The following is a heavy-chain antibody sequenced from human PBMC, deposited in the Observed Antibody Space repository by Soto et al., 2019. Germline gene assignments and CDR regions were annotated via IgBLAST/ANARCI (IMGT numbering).Heavy chain of an antibody. V-gene: IGHV3-64D*06. CDR2: IISNGGST. CDR3: VKGSTYCNGHFDY. CDR1: GFTFSDFA. D-gene: IGHD1-1*01. Sequence: GGSLRLSCSASGFTFSDFAMRWVRQAPGKGPDFVSAIISNGGSTYYPDSVRGRFTISRDNSKNTLILQMSSLRAEDTAVYFCVKGSTYCNGHFDYWGQGTLVTVSS. J-gene: IGHJ4*02.